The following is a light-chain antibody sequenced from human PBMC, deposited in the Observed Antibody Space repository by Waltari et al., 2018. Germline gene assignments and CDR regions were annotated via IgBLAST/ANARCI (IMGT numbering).Light chain of an antibody. V-gene: IGLV1-40*01. Sequence: QSVLTQPTSVSWAPGQRVTISCSGSRFNIGAGCDVHWSQQLPGTAPKLLIYGNSSRPAGFPDRFSGSNSGTSASLAITGLPAADEAEYYCQSYDSSLGGGVFGGGTKLTVL. J-gene: IGLJ2*01. CDR1: RFNIGAGCD. CDR2: GNS. CDR3: QSYDSSLGGGV.